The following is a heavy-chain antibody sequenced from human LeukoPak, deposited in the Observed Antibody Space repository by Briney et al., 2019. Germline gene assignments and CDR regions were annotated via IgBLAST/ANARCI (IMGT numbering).Heavy chain of an antibody. CDR2: ISSSSSYI. CDR1: GFTFSSYG. V-gene: IGHV3-21*01. CDR3: ARARRPMTTVTTGFDY. J-gene: IGHJ4*02. Sequence: GRSLRLSCAASGFTFSSYGMHWVRQAPGKGLEWVSSISSSSSYIYYADSVKGRFTISRDNAKNSLYLQMNSLRAEDTAVYYCARARRPMTTVTTGFDYWGQGTLVTVSS. D-gene: IGHD4-17*01.